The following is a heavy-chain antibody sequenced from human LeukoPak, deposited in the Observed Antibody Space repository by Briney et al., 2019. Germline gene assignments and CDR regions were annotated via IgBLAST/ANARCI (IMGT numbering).Heavy chain of an antibody. Sequence: SETLSLTCTVSGGSISSYYWSWIRQPPGKGLEWIGYIYYSGSTNYNPSLKSRVTISVDTSKNQFSLKLSSVTAADTAVYYCARRDYYDSSGYYGYWGQGTLVAVSS. CDR1: GGSISSYY. D-gene: IGHD3-22*01. CDR3: ARRDYYDSSGYYGY. CDR2: IYYSGST. V-gene: IGHV4-59*08. J-gene: IGHJ4*02.